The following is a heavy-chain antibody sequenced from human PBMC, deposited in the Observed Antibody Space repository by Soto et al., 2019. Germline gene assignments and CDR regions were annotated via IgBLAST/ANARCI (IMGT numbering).Heavy chain of an antibody. V-gene: IGHV3-11*01. Sequence: QVQLVESGGGVVKPGGSLRLYCAASGFTFTDHYMSWIRQVPGKGLEWVSYMSNSGSDIYYGDCVKGRLTISRDNAKNSLYLQMNSLRAEDTAVYYCARGHYRLDVWGQGTTVTVSS. CDR3: ARGHYRLDV. CDR1: GFTFTDHY. J-gene: IGHJ6*02. CDR2: MSNSGSDI.